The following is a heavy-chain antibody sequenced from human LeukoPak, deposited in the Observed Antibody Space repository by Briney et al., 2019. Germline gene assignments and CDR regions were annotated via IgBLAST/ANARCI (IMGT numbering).Heavy chain of an antibody. Sequence: GGSLRLSCAASGFTFSNYAMTWVCKGQRKGLQWVSAITGSGGSTSYADSVKGRFAISRDNSKNTRYLQMNSLRAEDTAVDYFAARVRGPTGYSGYGGEDYWGQGTLVTVSS. J-gene: IGHJ4*02. V-gene: IGHV3-23*01. CDR1: GFTFSNYA. D-gene: IGHD5-12*01. CDR2: ITGSGGST. CDR3: AARVRGPTGYSGYGGEDY.